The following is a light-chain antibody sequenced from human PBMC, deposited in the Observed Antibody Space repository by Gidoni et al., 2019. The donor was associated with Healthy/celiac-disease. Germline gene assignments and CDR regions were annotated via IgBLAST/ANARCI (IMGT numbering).Light chain of an antibody. CDR1: QSISSS. CDR3: QQSYSTPLT. J-gene: IGKJ4*01. V-gene: IGKV1-39*01. Sequence: DIQMTQSPSSLSASVADRVTITCLASQSISSSLNWYQQKPGKAPKLLIYDASSLQSGVPSRFSGSGSGTDFTLTISSLQPEDFATYYCQQSYSTPLTFGGGTKVEIK. CDR2: DAS.